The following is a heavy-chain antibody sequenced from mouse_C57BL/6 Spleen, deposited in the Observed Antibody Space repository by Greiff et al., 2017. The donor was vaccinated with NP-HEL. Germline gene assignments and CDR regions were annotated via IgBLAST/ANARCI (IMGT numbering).Heavy chain of an antibody. CDR3: ARQYYYGSSYWYFDV. CDR1: GFTFSSYG. D-gene: IGHD1-1*01. J-gene: IGHJ1*03. CDR2: ISSGGSYT. V-gene: IGHV5-6*01. Sequence: EVQLVESGGDLVKPGGSLKLSCAASGFTFSSYGMSWVRQTPDKRLEWVATISSGGSYTYYPDSVKGRFTISRDNAKNTLYLQMSSLKSEDTAMYYCARQYYYGSSYWYFDVWGTGTTVTVSS.